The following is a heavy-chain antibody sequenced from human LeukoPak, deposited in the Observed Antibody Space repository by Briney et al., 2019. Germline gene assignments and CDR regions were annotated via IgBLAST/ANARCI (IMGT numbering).Heavy chain of an antibody. D-gene: IGHD3-10*01. V-gene: IGHV3-30-3*01. CDR3: AAPLWFGESSFDY. Sequence: TGGSLRLSCAASGFTFSSYAMHWVRQAPGKGLEWVAVISYDGSNKYYADSVKGRFTISRDNSKNTLYLQMNSLRAEDTAVYYCAAPLWFGESSFDYWGQGTLVTVSS. CDR1: GFTFSSYA. CDR2: ISYDGSNK. J-gene: IGHJ4*02.